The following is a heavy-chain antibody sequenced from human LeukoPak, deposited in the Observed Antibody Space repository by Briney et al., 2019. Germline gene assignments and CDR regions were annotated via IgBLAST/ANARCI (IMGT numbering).Heavy chain of an antibody. J-gene: IGHJ4*02. Sequence: ASVKVSCKASGGTFSSYTISWVRQAPGQGLEWMGRIIPILSIANYAQKFQGRVTITADKSTSTAYMELSSLRSEDTAVYYCARGPSYGPPDWGQGTLVTVSS. D-gene: IGHD5-18*01. CDR3: ARGPSYGPPD. CDR2: IIPILSIA. CDR1: GGTFSSYT. V-gene: IGHV1-69*02.